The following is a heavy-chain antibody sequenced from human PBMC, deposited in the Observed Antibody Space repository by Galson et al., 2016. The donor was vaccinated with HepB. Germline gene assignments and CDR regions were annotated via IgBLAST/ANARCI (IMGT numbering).Heavy chain of an antibody. CDR3: ARELDHSFYFDY. V-gene: IGHV1-46*02. CDR1: GYTFNTYN. CDR2: IKPSGGNT. D-gene: IGHD1-14*01. Sequence: SVKVSCKASGYTFNTYNMHWVRQAPGQGLEWMGIIKPSGGNTIYAQKFQDRITMTRYTSTSTVYMELISLSSEDTAVYYCARELDHSFYFDYWGQGTLLTVSS. J-gene: IGHJ4*02.